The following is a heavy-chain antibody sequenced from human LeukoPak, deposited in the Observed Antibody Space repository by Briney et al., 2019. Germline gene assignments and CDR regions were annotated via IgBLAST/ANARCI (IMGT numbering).Heavy chain of an antibody. V-gene: IGHV3-23*01. CDR2: LSSSGGNP. Sequence: GGSLRLSCAASGFTFGNYAMNWVRQAPGKGLEWVSSLSSSGGNPNYADSVKGRFTISRDNSKNTLYLQMNSLRAEDTAVYYCAKVRGYSYGPFDYWGQGTLVTVSS. J-gene: IGHJ4*02. CDR3: AKVRGYSYGPFDY. D-gene: IGHD5-18*01. CDR1: GFTFGNYA.